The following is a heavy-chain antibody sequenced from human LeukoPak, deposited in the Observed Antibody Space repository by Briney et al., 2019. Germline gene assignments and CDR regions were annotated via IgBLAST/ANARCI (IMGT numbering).Heavy chain of an antibody. CDR3: ARLNGGKFDF. J-gene: IGHJ4*02. CDR2: IYFTGTT. D-gene: IGHD2-15*01. Sequence: SETLSLTCTVSGASISGYFWSWIRQPAGNRLEWIGRIYFTGTTIYNPSPKNRITMSVDTSTNQFSLRLNSVTAADTAVYYCARLNGGKFDFWGQGTLVAVSS. V-gene: IGHV4-4*07. CDR1: GASISGYF.